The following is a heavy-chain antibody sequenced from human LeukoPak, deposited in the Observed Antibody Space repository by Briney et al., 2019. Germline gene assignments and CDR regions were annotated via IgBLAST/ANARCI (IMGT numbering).Heavy chain of an antibody. CDR3: ARVAAGIGFFQH. D-gene: IGHD6-13*01. CDR1: GYSISSGYY. V-gene: IGHV4-38-2*02. Sequence: PSETLSLTCIVSGYSISSGYYWGWIRPPPGKGQEWIGNIHHSGSTYYNPSLKSRVTISVDTSKNQLSLKLSSVTAADTAVYYCARVAAGIGFFQHWGQGTLVTVSS. J-gene: IGHJ1*01. CDR2: IHHSGST.